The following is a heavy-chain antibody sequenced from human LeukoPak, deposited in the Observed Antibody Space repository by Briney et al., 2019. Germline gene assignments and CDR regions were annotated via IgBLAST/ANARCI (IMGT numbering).Heavy chain of an antibody. CDR2: ISAYNGNT. D-gene: IGHD6-13*01. CDR1: GYTFTSYG. J-gene: IGHJ6*03. CDR3: SAREGLAAAGTFQNYYYYMDV. V-gene: IGHV1-18*01. Sequence: ASVKVSCKASGYTFTSYGISWVRQAPGQGLEWMGWISAYNGNTNYAQKLQGRVTMTTDTSTSTAYMELNSLRSEDTAVYYCSAREGLAAAGTFQNYYYYMDVWGKGTTVTVSS.